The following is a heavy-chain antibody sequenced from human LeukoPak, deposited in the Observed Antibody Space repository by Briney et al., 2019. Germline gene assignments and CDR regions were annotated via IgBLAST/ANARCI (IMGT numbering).Heavy chain of an antibody. CDR1: GGSISSYY. Sequence: SETLSLTCTVSGGSISSYYWSWIRQRPGKGLEWIGYIYYSGSTNYNPSLKSRVTISVDTSKNQFSLKLSSVTAADTAVYYCATAAFEELPTYFDYWGQGTLVTVSS. CDR3: ATAAFEELPTYFDY. J-gene: IGHJ4*02. D-gene: IGHD1-26*01. V-gene: IGHV4-59*01. CDR2: IYYSGST.